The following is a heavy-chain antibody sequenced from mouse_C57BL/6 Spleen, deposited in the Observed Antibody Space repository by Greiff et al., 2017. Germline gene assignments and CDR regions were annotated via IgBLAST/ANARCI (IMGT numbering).Heavy chain of an antibody. J-gene: IGHJ2*01. Sequence: QVQLQQSGPELVKPGASVKISCKASGYSFTSYYIHWVKQRPGQGLEWIGWIYPGSGNTKYNEKFKGKATLTADNSSSTAYMQLSSLTSEDSAVYYCARAYDYDKYFDYWGQGTTLTVSS. CDR3: ARAYDYDKYFDY. V-gene: IGHV1-66*01. CDR2: IYPGSGNT. CDR1: GYSFTSYY. D-gene: IGHD2-4*01.